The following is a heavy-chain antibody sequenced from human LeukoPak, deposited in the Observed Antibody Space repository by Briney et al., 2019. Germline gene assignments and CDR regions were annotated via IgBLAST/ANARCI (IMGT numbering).Heavy chain of an antibody. V-gene: IGHV3-20*04. CDR1: GFTFSSYE. J-gene: IGHJ3*02. CDR3: VSAHGGTNYAFDI. D-gene: IGHD2-2*01. CDR2: INWSGGSI. Sequence: PGGSLRLSCAASGFTFSSYEMNWVRQGPGKGLDWVSSINWSGGSIYYADSVKGRFTISRDNAKNSLYLQMNSLRAEDTALYYCVSAHGGTNYAFDIWGQGTMVTVSS.